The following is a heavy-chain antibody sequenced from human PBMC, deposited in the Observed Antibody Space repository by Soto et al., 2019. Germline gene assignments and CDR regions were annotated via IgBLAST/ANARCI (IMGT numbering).Heavy chain of an antibody. CDR3: TRLPPGRLXFDH. Sequence: SETLSLTCTVSGGSINNYYWGGIRQPPGKGLEWIGYIYYSGGTNYNASLKSRLTISVDTSKNQFSLKLSSVNAADTAVYYCTRLPPGRLXFDHWGRGTLVTVSS. CDR2: IYYSGGT. J-gene: IGHJ4*02. V-gene: IGHV4-59*01. CDR1: GGSINNYY.